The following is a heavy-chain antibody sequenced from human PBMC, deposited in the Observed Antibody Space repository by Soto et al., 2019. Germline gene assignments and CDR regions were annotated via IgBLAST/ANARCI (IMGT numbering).Heavy chain of an antibody. CDR1: GGSFSGYY. Sequence: QVQLQQWGAGLLKPSETLSLTCAVYGGSFSGYYWSWIRQPPGKGLEWIGEINHSGSTNYNPSLKSRVTISVDTSKTQFSLKLSSVTAADTAVYYCARGGSCSSTSCYAPRGVRYFDLWGRGTLVTVSS. CDR3: ARGGSCSSTSCYAPRGVRYFDL. V-gene: IGHV4-34*01. D-gene: IGHD2-2*01. CDR2: INHSGST. J-gene: IGHJ2*01.